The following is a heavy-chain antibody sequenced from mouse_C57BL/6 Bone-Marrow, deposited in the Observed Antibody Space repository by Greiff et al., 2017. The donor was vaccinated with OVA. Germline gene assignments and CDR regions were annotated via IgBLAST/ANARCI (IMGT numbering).Heavy chain of an antibody. CDR1: GYTFTSYW. V-gene: IGHV1-7*01. CDR2: INPSSGYT. CDR3: AREIYSRINWFAY. D-gene: IGHD1-1*01. J-gene: IGHJ3*01. Sequence: QVQLQQSGAELAKPGASVKLSCKASGYTFTSYWMHWVKQRPGQGLEWIGYINPSSGYTKYNQKFKDKATLTADKSSSTAYMQLSSLTYEDSAVYYCAREIYSRINWFAYWGQGTLVTVSA.